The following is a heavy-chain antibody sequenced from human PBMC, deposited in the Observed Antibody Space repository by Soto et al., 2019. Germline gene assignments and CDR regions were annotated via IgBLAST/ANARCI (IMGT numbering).Heavy chain of an antibody. Sequence: PGESLKISCKGSGYSFTSYWIGWVRQMPGKGLEWMGIIYPGDSDTRYSPSFQGQVTISADKSISTAYLQWSSLKASDTAMYYSARQPPYSSSSWSDYYYGMDVWGQGTTVTVSS. D-gene: IGHD6-6*01. CDR2: IYPGDSDT. CDR1: GYSFTSYW. V-gene: IGHV5-51*01. J-gene: IGHJ6*02. CDR3: ARQPPYSSSSWSDYYYGMDV.